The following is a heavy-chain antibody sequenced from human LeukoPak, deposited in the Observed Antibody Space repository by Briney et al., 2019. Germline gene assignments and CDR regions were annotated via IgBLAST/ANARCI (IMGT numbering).Heavy chain of an antibody. Sequence: GGSLRLSRVASGFPLSSYSINWIRQAPGKGLEWVSYISPSSGNIYYLDSVQGRFTVSRDNDRYSLFLQIDSPTAEDTAVYFCVRVKGTYFDYWGQGALVSVSS. D-gene: IGHD1-1*01. CDR1: GFPLSSYS. V-gene: IGHV3-48*01. CDR3: VRVKGTYFDY. CDR2: ISPSSGNI. J-gene: IGHJ4*02.